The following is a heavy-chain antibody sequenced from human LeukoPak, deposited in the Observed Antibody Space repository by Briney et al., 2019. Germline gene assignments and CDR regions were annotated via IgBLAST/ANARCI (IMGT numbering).Heavy chain of an antibody. D-gene: IGHD1-26*01. Sequence: GGSLRLSCAASGFTFSSYAMSWVRQAPGKGLEWVSAISGSGGSTYYADSVKGRFTISRDNSKNTLYLQMNSLRAEDTTVYYCAKGWELLPQNDAFDIWGQGTMVTVSS. CDR1: GFTFSSYA. CDR3: AKGWELLPQNDAFDI. J-gene: IGHJ3*02. CDR2: ISGSGGST. V-gene: IGHV3-23*01.